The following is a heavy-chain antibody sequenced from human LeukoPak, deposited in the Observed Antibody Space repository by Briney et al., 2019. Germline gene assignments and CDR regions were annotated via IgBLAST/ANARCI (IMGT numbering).Heavy chain of an antibody. CDR3: TRQDVWNAVYI. V-gene: IGHV5-10-1*01. Sequence: PGESLKISCKDSRYTFMTYCTSCVRQMPGKGLEWMGRINPSDSYTNYIPSFQGHVTISADKSISTAYLQWSSLKASDTAMYYCTRQDVWNAVYIWGQGTMIIVSS. CDR2: INPSDSYT. CDR1: RYTFMTYC. D-gene: IGHD2-21*01. J-gene: IGHJ3*02.